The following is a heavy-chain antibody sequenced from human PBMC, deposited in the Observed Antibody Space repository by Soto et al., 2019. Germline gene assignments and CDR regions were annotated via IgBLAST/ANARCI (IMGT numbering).Heavy chain of an antibody. D-gene: IGHD1-1*01. J-gene: IGHJ6*02. Sequence: GGSLSLSCAASGFTFSNAWMSWVRQAPGKGLEWVGRIKSKTDGGTTDYAAPVKGRFTISRDDSKNTLYLQMNSLKTEDTAVYNSNWNSGGMDVWGQGTTVTVSS. CDR3: NWNSGGMDV. CDR2: IKSKTDGGTT. V-gene: IGHV3-15*01. CDR1: GFTFSNAW.